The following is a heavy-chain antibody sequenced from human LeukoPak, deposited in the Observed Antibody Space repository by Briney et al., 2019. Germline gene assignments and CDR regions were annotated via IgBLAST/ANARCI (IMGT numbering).Heavy chain of an antibody. Sequence: GASVKVSCKASGYTFTSNYMHWVRQATGQGLEWMGIINPSGGSTSYAQKFHGRVTITRDTSTSTVYMELSSLRSEETDVYYCARASPDDLYAFDIWGQGTMVTVSS. V-gene: IGHV1-46*01. CDR3: ARASPDDLYAFDI. CDR2: INPSGGST. D-gene: IGHD2-21*02. CDR1: GYTFTSNY. J-gene: IGHJ3*02.